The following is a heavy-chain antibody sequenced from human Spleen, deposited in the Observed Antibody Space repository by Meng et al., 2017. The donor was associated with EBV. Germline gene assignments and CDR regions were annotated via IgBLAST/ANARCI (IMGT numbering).Heavy chain of an antibody. CDR3: VGGDEGRGYFHS. V-gene: IGHV4-30-2*01. Sequence: PQAPASCLLTPPPPLSLTCAVPGGSFGSVGYSWNWIRQPPGKGLEWIGYIYHSASTYYDPSLKSRVTISVDRSKNQFSLKLSSVTAADTAVYYCVGGDEGRGYFHSWGQGTLVTVSS. CDR1: GGSFGSVGYS. J-gene: IGHJ4*02. D-gene: IGHD2-15*01. CDR2: IYHSAST.